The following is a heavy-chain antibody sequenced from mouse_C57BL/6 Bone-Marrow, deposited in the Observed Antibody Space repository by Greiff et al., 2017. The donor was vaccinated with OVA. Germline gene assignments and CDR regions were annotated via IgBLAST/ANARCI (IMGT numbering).Heavy chain of an antibody. D-gene: IGHD1-1*01. CDR2: IYPGNSDT. V-gene: IGHV1-5*01. CDR1: GYTFTSYW. Sequence: VQLQQSGTVLARPGASVKMSCKTSGYTFTSYWMHWVKQRPGQGLEWIGAIYPGNSDTSYNQKFKGKAKLTAVTSASTAYMELSSLTNEDSAVYYCTITTVVEYYYAMDYWGQGTSVTVSS. J-gene: IGHJ4*01. CDR3: TITTVVEYYYAMDY.